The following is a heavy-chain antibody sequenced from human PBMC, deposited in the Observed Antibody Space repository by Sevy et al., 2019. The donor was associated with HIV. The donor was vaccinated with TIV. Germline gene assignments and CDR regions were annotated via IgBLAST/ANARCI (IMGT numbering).Heavy chain of an antibody. V-gene: IGHV4-59*13. D-gene: IGHD5-18*01. Sequence: SETLSLTCTVSGGSISSYCCNWIRQSPGKGLEWIGYMCHTGITNYNPSLKSRVTTSLDTSRNQFSLRLSSVTAADTAVYYCARAGHSYGLFDYWGQGTLVTVSS. CDR3: ARAGHSYGLFDY. J-gene: IGHJ4*02. CDR2: MCHTGIT. CDR1: GGSISSYC.